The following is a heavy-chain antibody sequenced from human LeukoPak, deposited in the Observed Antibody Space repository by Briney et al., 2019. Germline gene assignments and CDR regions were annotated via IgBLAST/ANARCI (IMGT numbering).Heavy chain of an antibody. V-gene: IGHV3-30-3*01. D-gene: IGHD3-22*01. CDR2: ISYDGSNK. Sequence: GGSLRLSCAASGFTFSSYAMHWVRQAPGKGLEWVAVISYDGSNKYYADSVKGRFTISRDNSKNTLYLQMNSLRAEDTAVYYCARDRPYYYDSSGYYDSDYWGQGTLVTVSS. J-gene: IGHJ4*02. CDR3: ARDRPYYYDSSGYYDSDY. CDR1: GFTFSSYA.